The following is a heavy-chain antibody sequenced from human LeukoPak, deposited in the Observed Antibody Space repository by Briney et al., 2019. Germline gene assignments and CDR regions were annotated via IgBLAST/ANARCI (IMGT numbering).Heavy chain of an antibody. Sequence: GGSLRLSCAASGFTFSSYSMNWVRQAPGKGLEWVSYISSSSSTIYYADSVKGRFTISRDNAKNSLYLQMNSLRAEDTAVYYCAREAPCCSGGSCYSVTWFDPWGQGTLVTVSS. CDR3: AREAPCCSGGSCYSVTWFDP. CDR2: ISSSSSTI. J-gene: IGHJ5*02. CDR1: GFTFSSYS. V-gene: IGHV3-48*04. D-gene: IGHD2-15*01.